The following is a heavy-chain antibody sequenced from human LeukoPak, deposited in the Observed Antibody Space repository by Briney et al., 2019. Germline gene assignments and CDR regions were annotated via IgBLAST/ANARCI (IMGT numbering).Heavy chain of an antibody. CDR2: IISIFGTA. J-gene: IGHJ4*02. V-gene: IGHV1-69*05. CDR1: VGTFSSYA. Sequence: SVKVSCKASVGTFSSYAISWVRQAPGQGLEGMGRIISIFGTANYAQKFQGRVTITTDESTNTAYMELSSLRSENTAVYYCARGNWDSSGWYYDYWGQGTLVTVSS. D-gene: IGHD6-19*01. CDR3: ARGNWDSSGWYYDY.